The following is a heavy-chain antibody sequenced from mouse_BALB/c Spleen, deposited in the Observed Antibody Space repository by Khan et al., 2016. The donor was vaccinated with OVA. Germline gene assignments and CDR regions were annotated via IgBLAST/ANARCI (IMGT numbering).Heavy chain of an antibody. J-gene: IGHJ2*01. D-gene: IGHD2-12*01. CDR2: INPTSGYT. V-gene: IGHV1-7*01. CDR3: ARYRIDY. Sequence: VQLQQSGAEQVKPGASVKMSCKTSGYTFSSYWMHWVKQRPGQGLEWIGYINPTSGYTEYNEKLKDKATLSADKSSGTAYMQLTSLTSEDSAVDYCARYRIDYWGQGTTLTVSS. CDR1: GYTFSSYW.